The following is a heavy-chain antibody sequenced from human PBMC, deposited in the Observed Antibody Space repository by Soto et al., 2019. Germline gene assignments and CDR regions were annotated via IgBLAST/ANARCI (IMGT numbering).Heavy chain of an antibody. CDR2: ISGPNGNT. CDR1: GYTFTSYG. Sequence: QVQLVQSGAEVKKPGASVKVSCKASGYTFTSYGFSWVRQAPGQGLEWLGCISGPNGNTDYAQKFQGRVTVTTDTTTTTGYMELRSLSADDTFVDYYARDRYDTSYYYVGADCYGQGPLVTVSS. CDR3: ARDRYDTSYYYVGADC. V-gene: IGHV1-18*01. D-gene: IGHD3-22*01. J-gene: IGHJ4*02.